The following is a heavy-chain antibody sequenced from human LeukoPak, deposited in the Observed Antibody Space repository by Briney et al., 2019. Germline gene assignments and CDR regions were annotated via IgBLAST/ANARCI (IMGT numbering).Heavy chain of an antibody. CDR3: ARHGAPLAHYYMDV. Sequence: PSETLSLTCTVSGGSISSYYWSWIRQPPGKGLEWIGYIYYSGSTNYNPSLKSRVTISVDTSKNQFSLKLSSVTAADTAVYYCARHGAPLAHYYMDVCGKGTTVTVSS. CDR2: IYYSGST. J-gene: IGHJ6*03. D-gene: IGHD3-16*01. V-gene: IGHV4-59*08. CDR1: GGSISSYY.